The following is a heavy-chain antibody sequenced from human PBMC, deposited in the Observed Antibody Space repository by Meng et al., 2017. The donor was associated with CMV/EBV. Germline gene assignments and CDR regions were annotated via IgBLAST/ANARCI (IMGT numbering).Heavy chain of an antibody. D-gene: IGHD4-11*01. CDR2: INPNSGGT. CDR1: GYTFTGYY. CDR3: ARDYSNYEGYYYYYGMDV. V-gene: IGHV1-2*02. Sequence: ASVKVSCKASGYTFTGYYMYWVRQAPGQGLEWMGWINPNSGGTNCAQKFQGRVTMTRDTSISTAYMELSRLRSDDTAVYYCARDYSNYEGYYYYYGMDVWGQGTTVTVSS. J-gene: IGHJ6*02.